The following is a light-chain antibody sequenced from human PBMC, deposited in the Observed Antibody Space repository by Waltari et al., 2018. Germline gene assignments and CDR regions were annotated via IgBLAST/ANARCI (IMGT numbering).Light chain of an antibody. CDR1: SSDIGANDY. CDR3: SSYTRSSRLV. Sequence: QSALTQPASVSGSPGQSITISSTGTSSDIGANDYVSWYQQHPGKAPQLIIFDVDKRPSGISIRFSASKSDNTASLTISGLQAEDEADYYCSSYTRSSRLVFGGGTKLVVL. J-gene: IGLJ2*01. V-gene: IGLV2-14*03. CDR2: DVD.